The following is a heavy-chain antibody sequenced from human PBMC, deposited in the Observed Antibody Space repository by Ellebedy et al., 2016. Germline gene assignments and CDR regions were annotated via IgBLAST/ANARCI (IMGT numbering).Heavy chain of an antibody. CDR2: IYYTGTT. J-gene: IGHJ4*02. Sequence: SETLSLTCTVSGGSLSNYYWSWIRRPPGKGLEWIGYIYYTGTTKYNPSLEGRVTLSVDTSKNQFSLKLSSVTAADTAVYYCAEMATADLRDYWGQGTLVTVSS. D-gene: IGHD5-24*01. V-gene: IGHV4-59*08. CDR3: AEMATADLRDY. CDR1: GGSLSNYY.